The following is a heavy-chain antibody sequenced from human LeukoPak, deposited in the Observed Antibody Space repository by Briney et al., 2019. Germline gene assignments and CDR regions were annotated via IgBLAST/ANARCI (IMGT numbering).Heavy chain of an antibody. V-gene: IGHV4-59*01. J-gene: IGHJ3*02. Sequence: SETLSLTCTVSGGSISHYYWSWIRQSPGKGLEWIGYIYYSGFTNYNPSLKSRVTISVDTSKNQFSLKLRSVTAADTAVYYCARGYEPNDAFDIWGQGTMVTVSS. CDR1: GGSISHYY. CDR2: IYYSGFT. CDR3: ARGYEPNDAFDI. D-gene: IGHD5-12*01.